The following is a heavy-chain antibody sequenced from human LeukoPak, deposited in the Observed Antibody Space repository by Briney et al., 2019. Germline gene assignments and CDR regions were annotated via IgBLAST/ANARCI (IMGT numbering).Heavy chain of an antibody. Sequence: PGGSLRLSCAASGFTFSSYAMSWVRQAPGKGLEWVSAISGSGGSTYYADSVKGRFTISRDNSKNTLYLQMNSLRAEDTAVYYCAKGDVRFLEWLLCKYWGQGTLVTVSS. CDR1: GFTFSSYA. D-gene: IGHD3-3*01. CDR3: AKGDVRFLEWLLCKY. J-gene: IGHJ4*02. V-gene: IGHV3-23*01. CDR2: ISGSGGST.